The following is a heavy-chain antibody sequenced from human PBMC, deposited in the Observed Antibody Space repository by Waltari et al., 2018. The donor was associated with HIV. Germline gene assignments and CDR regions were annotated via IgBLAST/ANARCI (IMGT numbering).Heavy chain of an antibody. D-gene: IGHD6-19*01. J-gene: IGHJ4*02. Sequence: VQLVESGGGLVKPGGSLRLSCVASRIVFSDHYTGWIRQAPGKGPEWLSHLNRYSDDIFYGDSVKGRFTISRDNSKNSLYLEMNNVRGDDTAIYYCVRGDRSGWYGIFDFWGQGTRVTVSS. CDR1: RIVFSDHY. CDR3: VRGDRSGWYGIFDF. CDR2: LNRYSDDI. V-gene: IGHV3-11*01.